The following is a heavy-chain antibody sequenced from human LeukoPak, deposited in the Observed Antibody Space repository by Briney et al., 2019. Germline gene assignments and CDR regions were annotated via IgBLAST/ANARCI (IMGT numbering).Heavy chain of an antibody. CDR3: AKVYDSSSNYHFDY. CDR2: IYPGDSDT. Sequence: GESLKISCKGSGYTFTSYWIGWVRQMPGKGLEWMGIIYPGDSDTRYSPSFQGQVTISADKSTSTAYLQWSSLKASDTAMYYCAKVYDSSSNYHFDYWGQGTLVTVSS. J-gene: IGHJ4*02. CDR1: GYTFTSYW. V-gene: IGHV5-51*01. D-gene: IGHD3-22*01.